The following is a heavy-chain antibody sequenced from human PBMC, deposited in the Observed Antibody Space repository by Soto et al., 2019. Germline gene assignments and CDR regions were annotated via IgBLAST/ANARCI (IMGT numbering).Heavy chain of an antibody. V-gene: IGHV3-64D*06. CDR3: VKFFYMRSAWYWQFDY. CDR1: GFTFTSYA. CDR2: ISSYGADT. Sequence: GRSLKISCSAYGFTFTSYAMHWVRQAPGKGLEFVSAISSYGADTYYADSVKGRFAISRDNSKNTLYLQMSSLRAEDTALYYCVKFFYMRSAWYWQFDYWGQGALVTVSS. D-gene: IGHD6-19*01. J-gene: IGHJ4*01.